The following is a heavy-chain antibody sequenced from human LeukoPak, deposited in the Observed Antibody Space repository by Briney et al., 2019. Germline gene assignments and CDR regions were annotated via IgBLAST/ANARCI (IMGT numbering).Heavy chain of an antibody. D-gene: IGHD3-3*01. J-gene: IGHJ5*02. Sequence: GGSLRLSCAASGFTFSSYATSWVRQAPGKGLEWVSAISGSGGSTYYADSVKGRFTISRDNSKNTLYLQMNSLRAEDTAVYYCANKFSPFSDWFGPWGQGTLVTVSS. CDR3: ANKFSPFSDWFGP. CDR2: ISGSGGST. V-gene: IGHV3-23*01. CDR1: GFTFSSYA.